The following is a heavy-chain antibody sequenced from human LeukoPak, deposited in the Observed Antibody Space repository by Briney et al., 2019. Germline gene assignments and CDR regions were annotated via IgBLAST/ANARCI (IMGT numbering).Heavy chain of an antibody. CDR2: IYYSGST. V-gene: IGHV4-31*03. CDR1: GGSISSGGYY. D-gene: IGHD6-13*01. J-gene: IGHJ4*02. CDR3: ARDSGSSWYEGVY. Sequence: SQTLSLTCTVSGGSISSGGYYWSWIRQHPGKGLEWIGYIYYSGSTYYNPSLKSRVTISVDTSKNQFSLKLSSVTAADTAVYYCARDSGSSWYEGVYWGQGTLVTVSS.